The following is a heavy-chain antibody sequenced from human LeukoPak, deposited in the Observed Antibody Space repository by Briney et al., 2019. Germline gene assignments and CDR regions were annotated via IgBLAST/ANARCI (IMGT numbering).Heavy chain of an antibody. D-gene: IGHD3-22*01. V-gene: IGHV3-30*04. CDR3: ARLMHYDSSGYPACYFDY. CDR2: ISYDGSNK. Sequence: PGGSLRLSCAASGFTFSSYAMHWVRQAPGKGLEWVAAISYDGSNKYYADSVKGRFTISRDNSKNTLYLQMNSLRAEDTAVYYCARLMHYDSSGYPACYFDYWGQGTLVTVSS. CDR1: GFTFSSYA. J-gene: IGHJ4*02.